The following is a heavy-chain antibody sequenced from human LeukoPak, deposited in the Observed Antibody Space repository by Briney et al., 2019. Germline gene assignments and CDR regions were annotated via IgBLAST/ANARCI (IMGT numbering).Heavy chain of an antibody. CDR3: ARGRITMVRGGHTRSHLKRAPFDY. D-gene: IGHD3-10*01. CDR2: IKHSGCT. V-gene: IGHV4-34*01. J-gene: IGHJ4*02. Sequence: SDTLSLTCAVYGGSFSGYYWSCLRQPPQKGREWSGEIKHSGCTNYYPSLKSRVPISVATSKIQCSLKLSSVTAADTAVCYCARGRITMVRGGHTRSHLKRAPFDYWGQGTLVTVSS. CDR1: GGSFSGYY.